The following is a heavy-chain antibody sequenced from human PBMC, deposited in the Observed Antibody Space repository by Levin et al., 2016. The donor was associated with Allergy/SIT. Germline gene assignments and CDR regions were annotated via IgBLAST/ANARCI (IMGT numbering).Heavy chain of an antibody. CDR1: GFTFSEYW. CDR3: ARGGRTVTDY. J-gene: IGHJ4*02. D-gene: IGHD2-21*02. CDR2: TKQDGSGK. Sequence: GESLKISCAASGFTFSEYWMSWVRQAPGKGLEWVANTKQDGSGKYYVDSVKGRFTISRDNAKNSLYLQMNSLRAEDTAVYYCARGGRTVTDYWGQGTLVTVSS. V-gene: IGHV3-7*03.